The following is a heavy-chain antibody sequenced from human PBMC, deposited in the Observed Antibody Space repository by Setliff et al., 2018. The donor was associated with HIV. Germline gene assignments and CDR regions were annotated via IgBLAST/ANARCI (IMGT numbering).Heavy chain of an antibody. CDR3: ARQPLYNDYDWRSYYFDY. CDR2: IYHSGST. D-gene: IGHD5-12*01. V-gene: IGHV4-38-2*01. J-gene: IGHJ4*02. Sequence: PSETLSLTCALSGYSISNGYYWGWIRQPSGKGLEWIGSIYHSGSTFYNPSLNSRFTISVDTSKNQFSLKLRSVTAADTAVYYCARQPLYNDYDWRSYYFDYWGQGSLVTVSS. CDR1: GYSISNGYY.